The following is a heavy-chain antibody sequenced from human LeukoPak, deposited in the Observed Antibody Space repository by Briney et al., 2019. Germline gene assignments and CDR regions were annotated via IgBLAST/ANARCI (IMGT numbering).Heavy chain of an antibody. CDR1: GGSFSGYY. CDR3: ARASRGAFDI. Sequence: SETLSLTCAVYGGSFSGYYWSWIRQPPGKGLEWIGEINHSGSTNYNPSLKSRVTISVDTSKNQFSLKLRSVTAPETAVYYCARASRGAFDIWGQGTMVTVSS. CDR2: INHSGST. V-gene: IGHV4-34*01. J-gene: IGHJ3*02. D-gene: IGHD3-10*01.